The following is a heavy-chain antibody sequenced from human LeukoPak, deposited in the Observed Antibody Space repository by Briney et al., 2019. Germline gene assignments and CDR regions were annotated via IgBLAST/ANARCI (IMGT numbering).Heavy chain of an antibody. CDR2: ISSSSSYI. CDR1: GFTFSSYS. CDR3: ASTGSTAIEIDY. D-gene: IGHD5/OR15-5a*01. J-gene: IGHJ4*02. V-gene: IGHV3-21*01. Sequence: GGSLRLSCAASGFTFSSYSMNWVRQAPGKGLEWVSSISSSSSYIYYADSVKGRFTISRDKAKNSLYLQMNSLRAEDTAVYYCASTGSTAIEIDYWGQGTLVTVSS.